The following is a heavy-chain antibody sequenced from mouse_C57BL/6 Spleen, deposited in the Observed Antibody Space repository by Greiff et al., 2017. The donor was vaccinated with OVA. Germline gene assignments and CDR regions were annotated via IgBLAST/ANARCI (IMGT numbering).Heavy chain of an antibody. CDR1: GYTFTSYW. J-gene: IGHJ4*01. Sequence: VQLQQPGAELVKPGASVKLSCKASGYTFTSYWMHWVKQRPGQGLEWIGMIHPNSGSTNYNEKFKSKATLTVDKSSSTAYMQLSSLTSEDSAVYDGARRYGYDNYAMDYWGQGTSVTVSS. D-gene: IGHD2-2*01. V-gene: IGHV1-64*01. CDR3: ARRYGYDNYAMDY. CDR2: IHPNSGST.